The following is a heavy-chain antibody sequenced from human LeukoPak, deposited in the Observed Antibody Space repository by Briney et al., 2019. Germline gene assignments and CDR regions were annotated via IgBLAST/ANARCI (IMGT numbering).Heavy chain of an antibody. CDR1: GGTFSSYA. CDR2: IIPIFGTA. J-gene: IGHJ4*02. CDR3: ARLRCSSTSCSHSFDY. D-gene: IGHD2-2*01. V-gene: IGHV1-69*13. Sequence: ASVKVSCKASGGTFSSYAISWVRQAPGQGLEWMGGIIPIFGTANYAQKFQGRVTITADESTSTAYMELSSLRSEDTAVYYCARLRCSSTSCSHSFDYRGQGTLVTVSS.